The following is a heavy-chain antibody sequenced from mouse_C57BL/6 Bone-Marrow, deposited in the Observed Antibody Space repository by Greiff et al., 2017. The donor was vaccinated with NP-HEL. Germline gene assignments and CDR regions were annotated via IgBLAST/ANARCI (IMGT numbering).Heavy chain of an antibody. CDR1: GFSLTSYG. J-gene: IGHJ3*01. Sequence: VHLVESGPGLVAPSQSLSITCTVSGFSLTSYGVDWVRQSPGKGLEWLGVIWGVGSSTYNSALNSRLSISKDNSNSQVFLKMNSLQTDDTAMYYCASHYGSSYGWFAYWGQGTLVTVSA. V-gene: IGHV2-6*01. CDR2: IWGVGSS. D-gene: IGHD1-1*01. CDR3: ASHYGSSYGWFAY.